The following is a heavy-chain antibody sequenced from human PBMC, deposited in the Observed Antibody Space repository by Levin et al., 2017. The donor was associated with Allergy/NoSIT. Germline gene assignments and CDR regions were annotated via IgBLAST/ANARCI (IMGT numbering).Heavy chain of an antibody. J-gene: IGHJ4*02. Sequence: PGESLKISCAASGFTVSSQYMSWVRQAPGKGLEWVSMIHNGDNTYYADSVKDRFTISRDNPQNTVYLHMNNLRGEDTAVYYCLGYGDWGQGTLVSVSS. V-gene: IGHV3-66*01. CDR1: GFTVSSQY. D-gene: IGHD5-12*01. CDR2: IHNGDNT. CDR3: LGYGD.